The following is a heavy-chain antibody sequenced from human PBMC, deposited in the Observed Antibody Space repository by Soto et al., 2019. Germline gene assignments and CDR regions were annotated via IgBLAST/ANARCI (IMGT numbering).Heavy chain of an antibody. V-gene: IGHV5-51*01. CDR1: GYSFTSYW. CDR3: AIAVAGTESSPDWFDP. Sequence: GESLKISCKGSGYSFTSYWIGWVRQVPGKGLEWMGIIYPGDSDTRYSPSFQGQVTISADKSISTAYLQWSSLKASDTAMYYCAIAVAGTESSPDWFDPWGQGTLVTVSS. CDR2: IYPGDSDT. D-gene: IGHD6-19*01. J-gene: IGHJ5*02.